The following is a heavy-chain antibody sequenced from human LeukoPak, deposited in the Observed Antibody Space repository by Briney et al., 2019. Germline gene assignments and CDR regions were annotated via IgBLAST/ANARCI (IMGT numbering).Heavy chain of an antibody. CDR3: ARSGTVGAMPV. CDR2: ISYDGSNK. D-gene: IGHD1-26*01. J-gene: IGHJ4*02. Sequence: GGSLRLSCAASGFTFSSYAMHWVRQAPGKGLEWVAVISYDGSNKYYADSVKGRFTISRDNAKNSLYLQMNSLRAEDTAVYYCARSGTVGAMPVWGQGTLVTVSS. V-gene: IGHV3-30-3*01. CDR1: GFTFSSYA.